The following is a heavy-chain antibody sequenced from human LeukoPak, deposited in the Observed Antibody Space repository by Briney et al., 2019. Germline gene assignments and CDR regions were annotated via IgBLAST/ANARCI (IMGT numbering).Heavy chain of an antibody. CDR2: MNPNSGNT. V-gene: IGHV1-8*03. CDR1: GYTFTSYD. J-gene: IGHJ5*02. Sequence: ASVKVSCKASGYTFTSYDINWVRQATGQGLEWMGWMNPNSGNTGYAQKFQGRVTITRNTSISTAYMELSSLRSEDTAVYYCASRVCSSTSCAGWFDPWGQGTLVTVSS. CDR3: ASRVCSSTSCAGWFDP. D-gene: IGHD2-2*01.